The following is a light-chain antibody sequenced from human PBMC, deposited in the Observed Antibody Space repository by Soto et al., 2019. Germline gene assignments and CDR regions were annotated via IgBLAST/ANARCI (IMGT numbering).Light chain of an antibody. CDR3: QVWDTGSDHAV. J-gene: IGLJ1*01. V-gene: IGLV3-21*02. CDR2: DDS. CDR1: NIGGKS. Sequence: SYELTQPPSVSVAPGQTARVTCGGSNIGGKSVHWYQQRPGQAPVLVVYDDSDRPSGIPERFSGSNSGNTATLTISRVEAGDEAADYCQVWDTGSDHAVFGTGTKLTVL.